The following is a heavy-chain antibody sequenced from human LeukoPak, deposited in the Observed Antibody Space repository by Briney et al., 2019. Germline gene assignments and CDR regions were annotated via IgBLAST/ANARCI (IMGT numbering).Heavy chain of an antibody. CDR1: GGSISSTSYY. CDR3: ARHSYSSGWHAHFDY. V-gene: IGHV4-39*01. CDR2: IYYSGST. Sequence: SETLSLTCTVSGGSISSTSYYWGWTRQPPGKGLEWIGNIYYSGSTYYSPSLNSRLTMSVDTSRNHFSLKLSSVTAAGTAVYYCARHSYSSGWHAHFDYWGQGTVVAVSS. D-gene: IGHD6-19*01. J-gene: IGHJ4*02.